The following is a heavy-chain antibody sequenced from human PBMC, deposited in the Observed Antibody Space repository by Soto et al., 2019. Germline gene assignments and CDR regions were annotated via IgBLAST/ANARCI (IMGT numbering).Heavy chain of an antibody. CDR3: ARDRWGGSGSYYMNYFDY. D-gene: IGHD3-10*01. CDR2: IYYSGST. CDR1: GGSISSYY. J-gene: IGHJ4*02. V-gene: IGHV4-59*12. Sequence: PSETLSLTCTVSGGSISSYYWSWIRQPPGKGLEWIGYIYYSGSTNYNPSLKSRVTISVDTSKNQFSLKLSSVTAADTAVYYCARDRWGGSGSYYMNYFDYWGQGTLVTVSS.